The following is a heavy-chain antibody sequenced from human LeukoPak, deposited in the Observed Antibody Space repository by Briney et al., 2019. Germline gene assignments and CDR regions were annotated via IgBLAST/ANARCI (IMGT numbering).Heavy chain of an antibody. D-gene: IGHD2-21*02. V-gene: IGHV4-34*01. CDR1: GGSFSGYY. Sequence: PSETLSITCEAYGGSFSGYYWSRIRQPPGKGQGWIGEINHSGSSNYNPSLKSRVTISVDTSKNQCSLKLSSVTAADTAVYYCARGHVVVTSLRRTDFDIWGQGTMVTVSS. CDR3: ARGHVVVTSLRRTDFDI. CDR2: INHSGSS. J-gene: IGHJ3*02.